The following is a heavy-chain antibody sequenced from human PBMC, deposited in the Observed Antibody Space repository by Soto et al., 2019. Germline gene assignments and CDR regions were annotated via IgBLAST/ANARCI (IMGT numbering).Heavy chain of an antibody. CDR2: ISWSSGSI. Sequence: EVQLVESGGGLVQPGRSLRLSCAASGFTFDDYAMHWVRQAPGKGLEWVSSISWSSGSIFYADSVKGRFIISRDNAKNSLVLQMDSLRAADTAFYYCARRDDPTAGLDYWGQGTLVIVSS. CDR1: GFTFDDYA. V-gene: IGHV3-9*01. D-gene: IGHD6-19*01. CDR3: ARRDDPTAGLDY. J-gene: IGHJ4*02.